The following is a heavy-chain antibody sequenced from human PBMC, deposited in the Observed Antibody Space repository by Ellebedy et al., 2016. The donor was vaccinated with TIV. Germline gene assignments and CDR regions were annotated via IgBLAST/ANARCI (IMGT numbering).Heavy chain of an antibody. CDR2: IIPIFGTA. CDR1: GYTFTSYG. CDR3: ARDRGGHIVVVTAVYYYYGMDV. V-gene: IGHV1-69*13. D-gene: IGHD2-21*02. Sequence: SVKVSCXASGYTFTSYGISWVRQAPRQGLEWMGGIIPIFGTANYAQKFQGRVTITADESTSTAYMELSSLRSEDTAVYYCARDRGGHIVVVTAVYYYYGMDVWGQGTTVTVSS. J-gene: IGHJ6*02.